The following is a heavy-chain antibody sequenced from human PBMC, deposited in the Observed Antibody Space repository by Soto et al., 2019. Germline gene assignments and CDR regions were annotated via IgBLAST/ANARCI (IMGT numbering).Heavy chain of an antibody. V-gene: IGHV3-49*03. Sequence: LRLSCTASGFTFGDYAMSWFRQAPGKGLEWVGFIRSKAYGGTTEYAASVKGRFTISRDDSKSIAYLQMNSLKTEDTAVYYCVRVVDTAGYYYYGMDVWGQGTTVTVSS. D-gene: IGHD5-18*01. CDR2: IRSKAYGGTT. CDR1: GFTFGDYA. CDR3: VRVVDTAGYYYYGMDV. J-gene: IGHJ6*02.